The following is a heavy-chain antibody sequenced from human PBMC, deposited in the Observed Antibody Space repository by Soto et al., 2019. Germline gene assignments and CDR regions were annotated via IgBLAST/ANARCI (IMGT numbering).Heavy chain of an antibody. V-gene: IGHV5-51*01. Sequence: PGESLKISCKGSGYTFASYWIGWVRQMPGKGLDWMGIIYPGDSDTRYRPSFQGQVTISADKSINTAYLQWSSLKASDTAMYYCARSASGYARRIDVGAQGTTATVS. CDR2: IYPGDSDT. CDR3: ARSASGYARRIDV. D-gene: IGHD3-22*01. J-gene: IGHJ6*02. CDR1: GYTFASYW.